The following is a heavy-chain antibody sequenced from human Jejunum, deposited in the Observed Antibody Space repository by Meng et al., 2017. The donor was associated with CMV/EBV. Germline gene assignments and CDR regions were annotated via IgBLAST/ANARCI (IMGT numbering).Heavy chain of an antibody. J-gene: IGHJ6*02. D-gene: IGHD7-27*01. CDR3: ARGLKLGRSRVAYLYHYYGMDV. Sequence: MPWLRPTPCKGPDWVAFMSFDGGTKYYADSVRCRFTISRDNSQDALFLQMTSLRVEDTAVYYCARGLKLGRSRVAYLYHYYGMDVWGHGTTVTVSS. CDR2: MSFDGGTK. V-gene: IGHV3-30-3*01.